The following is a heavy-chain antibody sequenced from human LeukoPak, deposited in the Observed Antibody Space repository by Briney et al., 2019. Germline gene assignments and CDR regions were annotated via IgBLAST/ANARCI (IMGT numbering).Heavy chain of an antibody. D-gene: IGHD6-13*01. CDR1: GFTFSSYW. CDR2: IKQDGGEK. CDR3: ARGRGDSSPTRLYYYYYMDV. Sequence: GGSLRLSCAASGFTFSSYWMSWVRQAPGKGLEWVANIKQDGGEKYYVDSVKGRFTISRDNAKNSLYLQMNSLRAEDSAVYYCARGRGDSSPTRLYYYYYMDVWGKGTTVTVSS. V-gene: IGHV3-7*01. J-gene: IGHJ6*03.